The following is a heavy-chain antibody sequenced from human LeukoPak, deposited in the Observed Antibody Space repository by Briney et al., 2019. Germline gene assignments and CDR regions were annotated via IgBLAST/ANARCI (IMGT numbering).Heavy chain of an antibody. CDR2: IYYSGST. J-gene: IGHJ4*02. CDR1: GGSLSSYY. D-gene: IGHD6-19*01. CDR3: ASWSGWSIDY. V-gene: IGHV4-59*01. Sequence: PSETLSLTCTVSGGSLSSYYWSWIRQPPGKGLEWIGYIYYSGSTNYNPSLKSRVTISVDTSKNQFSLKLSSVTAADTAVYYCASWSGWSIDYWGQGTLVTVSS.